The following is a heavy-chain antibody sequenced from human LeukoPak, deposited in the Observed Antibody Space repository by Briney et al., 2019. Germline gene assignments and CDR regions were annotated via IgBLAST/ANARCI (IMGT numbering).Heavy chain of an antibody. CDR1: GGSISSYY. J-gene: IGHJ3*02. D-gene: IGHD3-16*01. Sequence: SETLSLTCTVSGGSISSYYWSWIRQPAGTALEWIGRIYTSGTITYNPSLKSRVTISVDTSKNQFSLKLSSVTAADTAVYYCAREVVWFAFDIWGQGTMVTVSS. CDR2: IYTSGTI. CDR3: AREVVWFAFDI. V-gene: IGHV4-4*07.